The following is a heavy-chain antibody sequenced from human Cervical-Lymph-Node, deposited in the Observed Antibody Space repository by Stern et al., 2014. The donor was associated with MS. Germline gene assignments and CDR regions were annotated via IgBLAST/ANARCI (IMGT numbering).Heavy chain of an antibody. CDR2: IYHTGIV. V-gene: IGHV4-59*01. J-gene: IGHJ4*02. D-gene: IGHD2-15*01. CDR3: AREGEYCSGSRCYPFLDY. CDR1: GGSLRSYY. Sequence: QVQLVQSGPGLVKPSETLSLTCTVSGGSLRSYYWNWIRQAPGKGLEWLRVIYHTGIVNYNPSLSSRVAMSVDTSKNQFSLTVSSVTAADTAVYYCAREGEYCSGSRCYPFLDYWGQGTLVTVSS.